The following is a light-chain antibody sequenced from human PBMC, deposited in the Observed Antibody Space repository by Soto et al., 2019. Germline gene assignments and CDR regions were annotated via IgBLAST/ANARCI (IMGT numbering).Light chain of an antibody. CDR3: QQYGSSPLT. J-gene: IGKJ4*01. V-gene: IGKV3-20*01. Sequence: EILLTQSPVTLSLSPGERGTLSCRASQSVSSNYLAWYQQKPGQAPRLLIYGASSRATGIPDRFSGSGSGTDFTLTISRLEPEDFALYYCQQYGSSPLTFGGGTKVDIK. CDR1: QSVSSNY. CDR2: GAS.